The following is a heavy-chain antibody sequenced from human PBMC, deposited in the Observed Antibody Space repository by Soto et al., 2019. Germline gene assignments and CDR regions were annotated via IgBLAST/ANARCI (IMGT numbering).Heavy chain of an antibody. CDR3: AGLDTAMVRDFDY. Sequence: SVKVSCKASGGTFSSYAISWVRQAPGQGLEWMGGIIPIFGTANYAQKFQGRVTITADESTSTAYMELSSLRSDDTAVYYCAGLDTAMVRDFDYWGQGTLVTVSS. D-gene: IGHD5-18*01. CDR1: GGTFSSYA. CDR2: IIPIFGTA. V-gene: IGHV1-69*13. J-gene: IGHJ4*02.